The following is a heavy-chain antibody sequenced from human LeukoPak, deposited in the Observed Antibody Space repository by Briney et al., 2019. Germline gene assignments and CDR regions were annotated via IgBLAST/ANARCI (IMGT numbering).Heavy chain of an antibody. J-gene: IGHJ4*02. Sequence: GRSLRLSCTVSGFRVSSYALHWVRQAPEKGLGWVALMSSDGTSQYFADSEKGRFTVSRDISENTVYLQMNRLTIEDTAVYYCARPFSTMVRDTVAYWGQGTRVIVSS. CDR1: GFRVSSYA. D-gene: IGHD3-10*01. CDR3: ARPFSTMVRDTVAY. V-gene: IGHV3-30*04. CDR2: MSSDGTSQ.